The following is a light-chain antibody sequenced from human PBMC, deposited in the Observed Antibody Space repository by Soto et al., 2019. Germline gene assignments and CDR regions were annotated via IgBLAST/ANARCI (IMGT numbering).Light chain of an antibody. V-gene: IGLV2-8*01. Sequence: QSVLTQPPSASGSPGQSVAISCTGTSSDVGGYNYVSWYQQHPGKAPKLMIYEVNKRPSGVPDRFSGSKSGNTASLPVSGLQAEDEDDYYCSSYAGSSNVFGTGTKVTVL. CDR2: EVN. CDR3: SSYAGSSNV. CDR1: SSDVGGYNY. J-gene: IGLJ1*01.